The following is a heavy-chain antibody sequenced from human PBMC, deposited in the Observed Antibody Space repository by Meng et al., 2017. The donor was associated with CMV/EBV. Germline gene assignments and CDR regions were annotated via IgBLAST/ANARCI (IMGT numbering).Heavy chain of an antibody. Sequence: QVQVVPSGAEVKKPGAAVKVSCKAAGYTFTSYYMHWVRQAPGQGLEWMGIINPSGGSTSYAQKFQGRVTMTRDTSTSTVYMERSSLRSEDTAVYYCARESGSVGDYWGQGTLVTVSS. J-gene: IGHJ4*02. V-gene: IGHV1-46*01. CDR2: INPSGGST. CDR3: ARESGSVGDY. D-gene: IGHD1-26*01. CDR1: GYTFTSYY.